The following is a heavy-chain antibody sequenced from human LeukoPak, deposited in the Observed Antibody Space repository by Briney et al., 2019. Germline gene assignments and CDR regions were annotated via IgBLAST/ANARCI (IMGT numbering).Heavy chain of an antibody. CDR2: IYYSGST. CDR1: GGSINSNSYY. CDR3: ARSLSAFYMDV. J-gene: IGHJ6*03. V-gene: IGHV4-39*07. D-gene: IGHD2-15*01. Sequence: SETLSLTCTVSGGSINSNSYYWGWIRQPPGKGLEWIANIYYSGSTSYNPSLRSRVTMSLDASINHFSLKLSSVTAADTAVYYCARSLSAFYMDVWGKGTTVTVSS.